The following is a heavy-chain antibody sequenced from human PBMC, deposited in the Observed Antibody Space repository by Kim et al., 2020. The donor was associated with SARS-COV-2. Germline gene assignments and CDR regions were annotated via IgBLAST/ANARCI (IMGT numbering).Heavy chain of an antibody. CDR1: GFTFSSYA. V-gene: IGHV3-30*04. J-gene: IGHJ6*01. Sequence: GGSLRLSCAASGFTFSSYAMHWVRQAPGKGLEWVAVISYDGSNKYYADSVKGRFTISRDNSKNTLHLQMNSLRAEDTAVYYCAREGIGGSYYGDYYYYG. CDR3: AREGIGGSYYGDYYYYG. CDR2: ISYDGSNK. D-gene: IGHD1-26*01.